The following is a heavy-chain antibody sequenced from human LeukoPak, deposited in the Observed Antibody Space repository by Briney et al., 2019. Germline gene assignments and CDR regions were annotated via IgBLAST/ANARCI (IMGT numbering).Heavy chain of an antibody. J-gene: IGHJ5*02. CDR3: APSWGSSGWYSWFDP. Sequence: ASVKVSCKVSGYTLTELSMHWVRQAPGEGLEWMGGFDPEDGESIYAQKFQGRVTMTEDTSTDTAYMEVSSLRSEDTAVYYCAPSWGSSGWYSWFDPWGQGTLVTVSS. CDR1: GYTLTELS. D-gene: IGHD6-19*01. CDR2: FDPEDGES. V-gene: IGHV1-24*01.